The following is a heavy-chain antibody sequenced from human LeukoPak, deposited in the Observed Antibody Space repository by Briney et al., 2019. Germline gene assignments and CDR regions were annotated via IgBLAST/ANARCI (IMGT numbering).Heavy chain of an antibody. Sequence: KTGGSLRLSCAASGFTFRSFAMSWVRQPPGKGLEWIGEINHSGSTNYNPSLKSRVTISVNTSKNQFSLKLSSVTAADTAVYYCARGPGVVWFGELLRSYYFDYWGQGTLVTVSS. D-gene: IGHD3-10*01. V-gene: IGHV4-34*01. J-gene: IGHJ4*02. CDR1: GFTFRSFA. CDR2: INHSGST. CDR3: ARGPGVVWFGELLRSYYFDY.